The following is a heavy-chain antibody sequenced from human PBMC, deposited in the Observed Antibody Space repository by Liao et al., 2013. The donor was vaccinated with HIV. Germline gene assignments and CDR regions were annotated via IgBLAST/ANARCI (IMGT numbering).Heavy chain of an antibody. Sequence: QVQLQESGPGLVKPSETLSLTCTVSGGSISSNYWSWLRQPAGKGLEWIGHIFKTGNTKYSPSLKSRVTLSVDTSKNQFSLKLTSLTAADTAVYYCARSDLRDWYFDLWGRGTLVTVSS. CDR2: IFKTGNT. V-gene: IGHV4-4*07. CDR3: ARSDLRDWYFDL. J-gene: IGHJ2*01. CDR1: GGSISSNY.